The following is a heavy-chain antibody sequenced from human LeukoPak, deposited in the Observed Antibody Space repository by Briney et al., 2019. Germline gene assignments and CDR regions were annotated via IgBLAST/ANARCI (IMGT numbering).Heavy chain of an antibody. CDR1: GGSISSGGYY. Sequence: SQTLSLTCTVSGGSISSGGYYWSWLRQPPGKGLEWIGYIYYSGSTNYNPSLKSRVTISVDTSKNQFSLKLNSVTAADTAVYYCAGGGDSGGYYYPMFDYWGQGTLVTVSS. V-gene: IGHV4-61*08. CDR2: IYYSGST. J-gene: IGHJ4*02. CDR3: AGGGDSGGYYYPMFDY. D-gene: IGHD3-22*01.